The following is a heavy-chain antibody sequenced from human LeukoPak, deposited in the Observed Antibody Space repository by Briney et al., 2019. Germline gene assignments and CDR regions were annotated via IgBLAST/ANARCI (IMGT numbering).Heavy chain of an antibody. CDR3: ARGYNWNSWFDP. J-gene: IGHJ5*02. CDR2: IYYSGST. Sequence: SETLSLTCTVSGGSINSSSYYWGWIRQPPGEGLEWIGSIYYSGSTYYNPSLKSRATISVDTSKNQFSLKLSSVTAADTAVYYCARGYNWNSWFDPWGQGTLVTVSS. CDR1: GGSINSSSYY. V-gene: IGHV4-39*07. D-gene: IGHD1-20*01.